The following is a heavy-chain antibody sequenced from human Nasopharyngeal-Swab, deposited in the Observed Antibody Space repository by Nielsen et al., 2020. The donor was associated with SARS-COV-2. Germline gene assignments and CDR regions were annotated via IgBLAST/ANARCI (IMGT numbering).Heavy chain of an antibody. Sequence: GESLKISCAASGFTFSSYGMHWVRQAPGKGLEWVSYISSSSTIYYADSVKGRFTISRDNAKNSLYLQMNSLRDEDTAVYYCARDSLTYYDFWSGYYTANDAFDIWGQGTMVTVSS. J-gene: IGHJ3*02. CDR1: GFTFSSYG. CDR2: ISSSSTI. V-gene: IGHV3-48*02. CDR3: ARDSLTYYDFWSGYYTANDAFDI. D-gene: IGHD3-3*01.